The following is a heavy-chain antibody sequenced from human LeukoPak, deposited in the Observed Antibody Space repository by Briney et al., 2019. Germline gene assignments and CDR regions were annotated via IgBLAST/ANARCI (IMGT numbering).Heavy chain of an antibody. V-gene: IGHV1-69*04. D-gene: IGHD5-12*01. CDR1: GGTFSSYT. Sequence: ASVKVSCKASGGTFSSYTISWVRQAPGQGLEWMGRIIPILGIANYAQKFQGRVTITADESTSTAYMELSSLRSEDTAVYYCARDKSVESGYDRWGQGTLVTVSS. CDR3: ARDKSVESGYDR. J-gene: IGHJ5*02. CDR2: IIPILGIA.